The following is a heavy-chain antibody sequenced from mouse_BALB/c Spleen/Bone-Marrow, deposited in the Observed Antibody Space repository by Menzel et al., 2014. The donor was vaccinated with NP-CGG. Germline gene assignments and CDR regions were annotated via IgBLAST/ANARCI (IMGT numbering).Heavy chain of an antibody. D-gene: IGHD1-1*01. CDR3: ARSGDYGSSLAY. CDR2: IDPANGNT. CDR1: GFNIKDTY. Sequence: EVQLQQSGAELVKPGASVKLSCTASGFNIKDTYMHWVMQRPEQGLEWIGRIDPANGNTKYDPKFQGKATITADTSSNTAYLQLSSLTSEDTAVYYCARSGDYGSSLAYWGQGTLVTVSA. J-gene: IGHJ3*01. V-gene: IGHV14-3*02.